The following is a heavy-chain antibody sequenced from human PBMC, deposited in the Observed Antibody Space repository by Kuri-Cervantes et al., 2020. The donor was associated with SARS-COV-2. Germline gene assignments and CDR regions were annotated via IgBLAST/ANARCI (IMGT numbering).Heavy chain of an antibody. Sequence: SCAASGITVSSDYMGWGRQAPGKGLEWVSVIYSGGSTYYADSVKGRFTISRDNSKDTLYLQMNSLRAEDTAVYYCARVAKSGWNANNWFDPWGQGTLVTVSS. V-gene: IGHV3-66*01. D-gene: IGHD1-1*01. CDR3: ARVAKSGWNANNWFDP. CDR1: GITVSSDY. CDR2: IYSGGST. J-gene: IGHJ5*02.